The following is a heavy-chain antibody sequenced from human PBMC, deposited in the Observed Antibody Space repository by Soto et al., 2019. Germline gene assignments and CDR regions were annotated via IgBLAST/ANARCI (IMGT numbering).Heavy chain of an antibody. CDR2: ISYDGSNK. CDR3: ARAWPEIRYDSSGSDAFDIWGQGTMVTVSSGKFDWGSLSYGMDV. CDR1: GVNFSSYA. V-gene: IGHV3-30-3*01. Sequence: PGGSLRLSCAASGVNFSSYAMHWVRQAPGKGLEWVAVISYDGSNKYYADSVKGRFTISRDNSKNTLYLQMNSLRAEDTAVYYCARAWPEIRYDSSGSDAFDIWGQGTMVTVSSGKFDWGSLSYGMDVWGQGTTVTVSS. D-gene: IGHD3-22*01. J-gene: IGHJ6*02.